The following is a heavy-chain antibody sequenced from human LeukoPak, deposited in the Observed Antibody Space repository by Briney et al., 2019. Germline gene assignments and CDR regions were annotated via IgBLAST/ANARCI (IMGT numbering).Heavy chain of an antibody. CDR1: GYTFTSYG. CDR3: ARDRFGYCSSTSCRYGMDV. V-gene: IGHV1-18*01. J-gene: IGHJ6*02. CDR2: ISAYNGNT. Sequence: GASVKVSCKASGYTFTSYGISWVRQAPGQGLEWMGWISAYNGNTNNAQKLQGRVTMTTDTSTSTAYMELRSLRSDDTAVYYCARDRFGYCSSTSCRYGMDVWGQGTTVTVSS. D-gene: IGHD2-2*01.